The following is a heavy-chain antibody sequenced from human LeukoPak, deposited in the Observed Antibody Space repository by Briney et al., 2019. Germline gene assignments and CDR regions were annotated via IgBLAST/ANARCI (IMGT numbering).Heavy chain of an antibody. J-gene: IGHJ4*02. D-gene: IGHD3-22*01. Sequence: GGSLRLSCAVSGITLSNYGMSWVRQAPGKGLEWVAGISDRGGSTNYADSVKGRFTISRDDPKNTLYLQMNSLRAEDTAVYFCAKRGVVIRVILVGFHKEAYYFDSWGQGALVTVSS. CDR1: GITLSNYG. V-gene: IGHV3-23*01. CDR2: ISDRGGST. CDR3: AKRGVVIRVILVGFHKEAYYFDS.